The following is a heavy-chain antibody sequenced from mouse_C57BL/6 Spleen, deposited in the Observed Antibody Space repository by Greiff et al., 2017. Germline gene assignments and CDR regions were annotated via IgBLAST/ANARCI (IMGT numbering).Heavy chain of an antibody. Sequence: QVQLQQPGAELVMPGASVKLSCKASGYTFTSYWMHWVKQRPGQGLEWIGEIDPSDSYTNYNQKFKGKSTLTVDKSSSTAYMQLSSLTSEDSAVYYCARGGDYGYDVRFAYWGQGTLVTVSA. CDR2: IDPSDSYT. CDR1: GYTFTSYW. CDR3: ARGGDYGYDVRFAY. V-gene: IGHV1-69*01. J-gene: IGHJ3*01. D-gene: IGHD2-2*01.